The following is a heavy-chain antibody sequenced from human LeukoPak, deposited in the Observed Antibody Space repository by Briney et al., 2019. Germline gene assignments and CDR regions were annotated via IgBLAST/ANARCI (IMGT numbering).Heavy chain of an antibody. V-gene: IGHV4-38-2*02. D-gene: IGHD3-16*02. CDR3: AREHCAGGYCYFLDY. J-gene: IGHJ4*02. CDR2: ISHSGST. CDR1: DYPISSGYF. Sequence: SETLSLTCSVSDYPISSGYFWGWIRQPPQKGLEWIATISHSGSTYFNPSLKSRLTVSIDASKNQVSLSLTSVTAADTAVYYCAREHCAGGYCYFLDYWGPGILVTVSS.